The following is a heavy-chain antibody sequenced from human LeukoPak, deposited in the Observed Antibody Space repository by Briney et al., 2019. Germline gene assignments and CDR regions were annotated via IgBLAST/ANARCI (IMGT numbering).Heavy chain of an antibody. CDR3: ASTANYDSSGYYCVPHAFDI. CDR1: GYTFTSYG. J-gene: IGHJ3*02. D-gene: IGHD3-22*01. V-gene: IGHV1-18*01. CDR2: ISAYNGNT. Sequence: ASVKVSCKASGYTFTSYGISWVRQAPGQGLEWMGWISAYNGNTNYAQKLQGRVTMTTDTSTSTAYMELRSLRSDDTAVYYCASTANYDSSGYYCVPHAFDIWGQGTMVTVSS.